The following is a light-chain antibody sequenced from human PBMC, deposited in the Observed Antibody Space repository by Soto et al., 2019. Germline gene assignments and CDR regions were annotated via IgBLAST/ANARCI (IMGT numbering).Light chain of an antibody. Sequence: DIQMTQSPASLSASVGDRVTITCRASQTISSYLNWYQQKPGAAPKLLIYSASTLESGVPSRFSGSGFGTDYTLTISSLQPEDFAVYYCQQTFRTPHTFGRGTKLDIK. CDR2: SAS. J-gene: IGKJ2*01. CDR3: QQTFRTPHT. CDR1: QTISSY. V-gene: IGKV1-39*01.